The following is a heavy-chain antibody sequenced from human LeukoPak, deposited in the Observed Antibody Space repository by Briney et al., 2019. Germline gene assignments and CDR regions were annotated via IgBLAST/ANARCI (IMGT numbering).Heavy chain of an antibody. Sequence: SETLSLTCTVSGYSISSGYYWGWIRQPPGKGLEWIGSIYHSGSTYYNPSLKSRVTISVDTSKNQFSLKLSSVTAADTAVYYCARHAFGDYYDSSGSPFADWGQGTLVTVSS. V-gene: IGHV4-38-2*02. CDR2: IYHSGST. CDR3: ARHAFGDYYDSSGSPFAD. J-gene: IGHJ4*02. D-gene: IGHD3-22*01. CDR1: GYSISSGYY.